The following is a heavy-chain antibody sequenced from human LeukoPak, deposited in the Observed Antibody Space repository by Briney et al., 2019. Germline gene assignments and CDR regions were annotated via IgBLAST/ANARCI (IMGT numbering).Heavy chain of an antibody. V-gene: IGHV3-23*01. CDR2: ITRSSDNT. Sequence: GGSLRLSCAASGFTFNTYAMSWVRQAPGKGLEWVSSITRSSDNTYYADSGKGRFTISRDNSKNTLYLQMNSLRGEDSAIYYCVKDRPNYYGPGAYYKRDGDYWGQGTLVTVSP. CDR3: VKDRPNYYGPGAYYKRDGDY. CDR1: GFTFNTYA. J-gene: IGHJ4*02. D-gene: IGHD3-10*01.